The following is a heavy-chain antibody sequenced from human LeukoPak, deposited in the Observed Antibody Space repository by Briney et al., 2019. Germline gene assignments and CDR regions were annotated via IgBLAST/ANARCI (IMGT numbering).Heavy chain of an antibody. CDR1: GYNFRHYG. J-gene: IGHJ4*02. CDR2: IIPIFGTA. V-gene: IGHV1-69*13. CDR3: ASRLYCSNTRCRNFPFAY. D-gene: IGHD2-2*01. Sequence: SVKVSCKTSGYNFRHYGINWVRQAPGQGLEWMGGIIPIFGTANYAQKFQDRVTITADESTSTAYMELSSLRSEDTAIYYCASRLYCSNTRCRNFPFAYWGQGTLVTVSS.